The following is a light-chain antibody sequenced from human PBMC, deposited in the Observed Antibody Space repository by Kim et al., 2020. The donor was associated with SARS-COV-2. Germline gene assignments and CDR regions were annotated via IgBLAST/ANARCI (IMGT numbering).Light chain of an antibody. CDR2: DVS. V-gene: IGLV2-14*03. CDR3: SSYTSSSVL. J-gene: IGLJ2*01. CDR1: SSDVGGYNF. Sequence: PGQSFTISCTGTSSDVGGYNFVSWYQQHPGKAPKLMIYDVSNRPSGVSNRFSGSKSGNTASLTISGLQAEDEADYYCSSYTSSSVLFGGGTKLTVL.